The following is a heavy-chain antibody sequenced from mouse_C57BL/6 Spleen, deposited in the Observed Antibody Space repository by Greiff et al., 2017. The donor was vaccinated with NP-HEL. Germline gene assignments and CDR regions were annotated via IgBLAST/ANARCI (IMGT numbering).Heavy chain of an antibody. CDR1: GYTFTSYW. Sequence: QVQLQQPGAELVKPGASVKLSCKASGYTFTSYWMQWVKQRPGQGLEWIGEIDPSDSYTNYNQKFKGKATLTVDTSSSTAYMQLSSLTSEDSAVYYCARRDSQGLYWGQGTTLTVSS. J-gene: IGHJ2*01. CDR2: IDPSDSYT. CDR3: ARRDSQGLY. V-gene: IGHV1-50*01. D-gene: IGHD3-3*01.